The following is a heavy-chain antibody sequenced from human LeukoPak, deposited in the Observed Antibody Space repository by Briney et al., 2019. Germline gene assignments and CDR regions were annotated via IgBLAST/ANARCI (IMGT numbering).Heavy chain of an antibody. CDR3: ARGIDY. CDR2: IYTGGGR. J-gene: IGHJ4*02. V-gene: IGHV3-53*01. Sequence: GRSLRLSCAASGFTVSSYYMNWVRQAPGKELEWVSVIYTGGGRYYADSVRGRFTISRDTSKNMVFLQMNSPRVEDTAVYYCARGIDYWGRGTLVTVSS. CDR1: GFTVSSYY.